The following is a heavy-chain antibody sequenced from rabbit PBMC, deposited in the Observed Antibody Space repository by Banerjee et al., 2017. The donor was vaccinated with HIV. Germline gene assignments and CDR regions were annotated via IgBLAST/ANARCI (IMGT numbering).Heavy chain of an antibody. CDR2: IDTSSGST. D-gene: IGHD4-1*01. Sequence: QSLEESGGDLVQPGASLTLTCTASGFSFNNNYVMCWVRQAPGKGLEWIGCIDTSSGSTWYASWAIGRFTISKASSTTVTLQMNSLTAADTATYFCARDSNNRYYSSGWANFNLWGQGTLVTVS. J-gene: IGHJ4*01. CDR3: ARDSNNRYYSSGWANFNL. V-gene: IGHV1S40*01. CDR1: GFSFNNNYV.